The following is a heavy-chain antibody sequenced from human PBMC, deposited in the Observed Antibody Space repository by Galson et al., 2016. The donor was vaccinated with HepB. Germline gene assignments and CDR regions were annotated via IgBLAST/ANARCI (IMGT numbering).Heavy chain of an antibody. D-gene: IGHD4-17*01. V-gene: IGHV3-30*04. CDR2: ISYDGSNK. Sequence: SLRLSCAASGFTFSSFAMHWVRQSPGKGLEWVAVISYDGSNKYYAASVQGRFSISRDNSKNTLSLQMSSLRAEDTAVYYCAREDQDYGDYSPLSGYYNCGMDVWGQGTTVTVSS. CDR1: GFTFSSFA. CDR3: AREDQDYGDYSPLSGYYNCGMDV. J-gene: IGHJ6*02.